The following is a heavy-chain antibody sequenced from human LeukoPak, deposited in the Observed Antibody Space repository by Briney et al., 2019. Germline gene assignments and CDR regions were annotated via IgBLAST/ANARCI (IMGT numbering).Heavy chain of an antibody. CDR1: GFTFSSYW. Sequence: PGGFLRLSCAASGFTFSSYWMHWVRQAPGKGLLWVSRINTDGSSTNFADSVRGRFTISRDNAKNSLYLQMNSLTAEDTAVYYCARGQLWQTGWFDPWGQGTLVTVSS. CDR3: ARGQLWQTGWFDP. J-gene: IGHJ5*02. CDR2: INTDGSST. V-gene: IGHV3-74*01. D-gene: IGHD5-18*01.